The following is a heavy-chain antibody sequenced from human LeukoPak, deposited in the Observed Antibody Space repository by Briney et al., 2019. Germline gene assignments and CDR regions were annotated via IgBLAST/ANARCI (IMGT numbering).Heavy chain of an antibody. CDR2: IYGGGTT. V-gene: IGHV3-53*01. CDR3: ARLRGNTMVEY. CDR1: GFTVSTNY. Sequence: PGGSLRLSCAASGFTVSTNYMIWVRQAPGKGLEWVSLIYGGGTTYYADSVKGRFTISRDDSKNTLNLQMNSLRADDTAVYYCARLRGNTMVEYWGQGTLVTVSS. D-gene: IGHD3-10*01. J-gene: IGHJ4*02.